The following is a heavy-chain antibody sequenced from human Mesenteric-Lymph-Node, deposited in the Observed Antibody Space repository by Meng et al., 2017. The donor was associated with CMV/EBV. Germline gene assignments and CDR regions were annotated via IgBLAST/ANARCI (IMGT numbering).Heavy chain of an antibody. CDR3: ARRGNYDSDYSEY. J-gene: IGHJ4*02. D-gene: IGHD3-22*01. V-gene: IGHV4-39*01. Sequence: QVQESGPGLGKPSETLSLSCIVSGDSISNSTYYWTWIRQPPGKGLEWIGSVHHSGTTYYNPSLKGRLTISVDTSANLFSLRLTTVTAADTATYYCARRGNYDSDYSEYWGQGTLVTVSS. CDR2: VHHSGTT. CDR1: GDSISNSTYY.